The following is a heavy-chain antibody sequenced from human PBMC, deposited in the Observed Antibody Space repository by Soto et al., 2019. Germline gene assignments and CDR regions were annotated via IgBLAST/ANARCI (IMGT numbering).Heavy chain of an antibody. D-gene: IGHD2-21*02. J-gene: IGHJ3*02. CDR1: GGTFSSYA. CDR2: IIPIFGTA. V-gene: IGHV1-69*12. Sequence: QVQLVQSGAEVKKPGSSVKVSCKASGGTFSSYAISWVRQAPGQGLEWMGGIIPIFGTANYAQKFQGRVTVPADESTSTAYMELSSLRSEDTAVYYCARDCGGDCYGDGGGDAFHIWGQGTMGTVSS. CDR3: ARDCGGDCYGDGGGDAFHI.